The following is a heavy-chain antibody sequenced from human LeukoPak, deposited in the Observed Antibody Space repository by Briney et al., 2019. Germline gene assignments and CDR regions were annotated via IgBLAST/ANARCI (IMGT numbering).Heavy chain of an antibody. CDR3: ARDPGAWFGEFDP. CDR1: GGSISSYY. V-gene: IGHV4-4*07. CDR2: IYTSGST. Sequence: KTSETLSLTCTVSGGSISSYYWSWIRQPAGKGLEWIGRIYTSGSTNYNPSLKSRITMSVDTSKNQFSLKLSSVTAADTSVYYCARDPGAWFGEFDPWGQGTLVTVSS. J-gene: IGHJ5*02. D-gene: IGHD3-10*01.